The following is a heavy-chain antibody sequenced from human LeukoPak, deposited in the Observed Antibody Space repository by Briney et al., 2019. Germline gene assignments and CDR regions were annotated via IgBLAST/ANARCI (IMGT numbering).Heavy chain of an antibody. CDR1: GGTFSSYA. Sequence: SSVKVSCKASGGTFSSYAISWVRQAPGQGLEWMGGIIPIFGTANYAQKLQGRVTITTDESTSTAYMELSSLRSEDTAVCYCAATRGRYDSSGYLTDAFDIWGQGTMVTVSS. V-gene: IGHV1-69*05. CDR3: AATRGRYDSSGYLTDAFDI. J-gene: IGHJ3*02. CDR2: IIPIFGTA. D-gene: IGHD3-22*01.